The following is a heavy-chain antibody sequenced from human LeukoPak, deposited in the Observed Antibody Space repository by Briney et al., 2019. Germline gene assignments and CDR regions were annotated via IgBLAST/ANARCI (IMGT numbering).Heavy chain of an antibody. CDR1: GGFVSRES. CDR2: IPHSGAS. J-gene: IGHJ4*02. CDR3: ARARGGGSWYLFDY. D-gene: IGHD2-15*01. Sequence: PSETLSLTCTVSGGFVSRESWTWIRQFPDKRLEWIGYIPHSGASDYKPSLKSRVTISVDTSKNQFSLKLSSVTAADTAVYYCARARGGGSWYLFDYWGQGTLVTISS. V-gene: IGHV4-59*02.